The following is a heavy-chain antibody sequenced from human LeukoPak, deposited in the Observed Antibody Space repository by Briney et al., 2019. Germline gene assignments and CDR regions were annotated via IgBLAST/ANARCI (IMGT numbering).Heavy chain of an antibody. CDR3: ARGGGDVDTAIPPYFDY. CDR1: GFTFDDYG. CDR2: INWNGGST. J-gene: IGHJ4*02. D-gene: IGHD5-18*01. V-gene: IGHV3-20*04. Sequence: GGSLRLSCAASGFTFDDYGMSWVRQAPGKGLEWVSGINWNGGSTGYADSVKGRFTISRDNAKNSLYLQMNSLRAEGTALYYCARGGGDVDTAIPPYFDYWGQGTLVTASS.